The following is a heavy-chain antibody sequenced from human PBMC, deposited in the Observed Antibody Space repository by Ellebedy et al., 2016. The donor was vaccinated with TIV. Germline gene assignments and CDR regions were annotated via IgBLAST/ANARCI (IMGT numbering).Heavy chain of an antibody. CDR1: GFTFSDYY. Sequence: GGSLRLXCAASGFTFSDYYMSWIRQAPGKGLEWVSYISGSGITIYYADSVKGRFTISRDNSKNTLYLQMNSLRAEDTAVYYCARVAVAGISGTGGNDYWGQGTLVTVSS. J-gene: IGHJ4*02. CDR2: ISGSGITI. D-gene: IGHD6-19*01. V-gene: IGHV3-11*01. CDR3: ARVAVAGISGTGGNDY.